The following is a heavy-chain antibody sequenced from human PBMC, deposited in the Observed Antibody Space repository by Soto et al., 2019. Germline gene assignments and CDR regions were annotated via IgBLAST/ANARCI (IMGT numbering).Heavy chain of an antibody. D-gene: IGHD3-10*01. J-gene: IGHJ3*01. CDR1: GGSITTSSYH. Sequence: QLQLQESGPGLVKPSETLSLTCSVSGGSITTSSYHWDWIRQPPGKGLEWIGTIYYDGSTSYNPSLKSQVTISVDTSKNHFALKVNSVTAADTAVYYCARFYGNAFDVWGRGTVVTVSS. CDR2: IYYDGST. CDR3: ARFYGNAFDV. V-gene: IGHV4-39*02.